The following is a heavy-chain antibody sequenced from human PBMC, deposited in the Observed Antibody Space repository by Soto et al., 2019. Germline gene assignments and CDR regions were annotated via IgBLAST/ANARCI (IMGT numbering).Heavy chain of an antibody. J-gene: IGHJ6*04. V-gene: IGHV3-7*01. CDR3: TRKPPDV. Sequence: LRLSCAASVFTFSNYWMSWVRQAPGKGLEWVANINQDGSEKYYVDSVKGRFTISRDNARNSLYLQMNSLRAEDTAVYYCTRKPPDVWGKGTTVTVSS. CDR1: VFTFSNYW. CDR2: INQDGSEK.